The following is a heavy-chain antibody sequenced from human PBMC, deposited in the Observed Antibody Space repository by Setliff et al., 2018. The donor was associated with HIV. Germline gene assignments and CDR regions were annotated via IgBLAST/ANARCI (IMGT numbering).Heavy chain of an antibody. CDR3: ARVIVDFDSSGFYYFDS. V-gene: IGHV1-18*01. CDR1: GYTFNSYG. D-gene: IGHD3-22*01. Sequence: ASVKVSCKTSGYTFNSYGISWVRQAPGQGLEWVGLNVAFNGKTNSAPKFQGRVIMTTDTSASTAHMELRSLRSDDTAIYYCARVIVDFDSSGFYYFDSWGQGTLVTVSS. CDR2: NVAFNGKT. J-gene: IGHJ4*02.